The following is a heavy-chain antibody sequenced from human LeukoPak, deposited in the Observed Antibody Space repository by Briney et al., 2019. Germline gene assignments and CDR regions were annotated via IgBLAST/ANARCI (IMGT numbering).Heavy chain of an antibody. Sequence: PSETLSLTCAVSGGSISSGGYSWRWLRQPPGRGLEWIGYIYHSGSTYYNPSLKSRVTISVDRSKNQFSLKLSSVTAADTAVYYCARTSDGAFDYWGQGTLVTVSS. CDR3: ARTSDGAFDY. CDR2: IYHSGST. CDR1: GGSISSGGYS. J-gene: IGHJ4*02. V-gene: IGHV4-30-2*01. D-gene: IGHD1-26*01.